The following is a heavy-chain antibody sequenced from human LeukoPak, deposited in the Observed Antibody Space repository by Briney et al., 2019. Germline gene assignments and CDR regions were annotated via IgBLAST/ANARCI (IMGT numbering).Heavy chain of an antibody. Sequence: PSETLSLTCTVSGGSISSSSYYWGWIRQPPGKGLEWIGSIYYSGSTYYNPSLKSRVTISVDTSKNQFSLKLSSVTAADTAVYYCARLKVVVVAATDYFDYWGQGTLVTVSS. CDR2: IYYSGST. D-gene: IGHD2-15*01. CDR3: ARLKVVVVAATDYFDY. J-gene: IGHJ4*02. V-gene: IGHV4-39*01. CDR1: GGSISSSSYY.